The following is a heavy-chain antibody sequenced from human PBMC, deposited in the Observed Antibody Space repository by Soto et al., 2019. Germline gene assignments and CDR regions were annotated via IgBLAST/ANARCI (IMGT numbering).Heavy chain of an antibody. CDR1: GFTFNNYD. D-gene: IGHD2-15*01. Sequence: QVQLLESGGGVVQPGRSLRLSCAASGFTFNNYDMHWVRQAPGKRLEWLALISYDGSKQLYADSVKGRLTISRENFKDTLYLQMDNLRTDDTAMYYCVMSAVEVVVSGAAHWFDPWGLGTLVTVSS. J-gene: IGHJ5*02. CDR2: ISYDGSKQ. CDR3: VMSAVEVVVSGAAHWFDP. V-gene: IGHV3-30*03.